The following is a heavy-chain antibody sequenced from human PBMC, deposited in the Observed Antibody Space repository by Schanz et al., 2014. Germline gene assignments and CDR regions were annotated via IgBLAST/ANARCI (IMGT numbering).Heavy chain of an antibody. CDR1: GGTFNSYT. CDR3: ASSGAGYSSSWDFDN. D-gene: IGHD6-13*01. Sequence: QVQLVQSGAEVKKPGSSMKVSCKASGGTFNSYTINWVRQAPGQGLEWMGWINPNSGDTNYAQKFQGRVTMTTDTSTGTAYMELRSLRSEDTAVYYCASSGAGYSSSWDFDNWGQGALVTVSS. V-gene: IGHV1-69*02. CDR2: INPNSGDT. J-gene: IGHJ4*02.